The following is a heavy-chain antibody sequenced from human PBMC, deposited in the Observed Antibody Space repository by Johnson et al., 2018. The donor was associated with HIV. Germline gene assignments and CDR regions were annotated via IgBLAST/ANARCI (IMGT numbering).Heavy chain of an antibody. V-gene: IGHV3-30*04. CDR1: GFTFSSYA. CDR2: ISYDGSNT. D-gene: IGHD4-17*01. CDR3: AKDQYRKLTTVAGI. Sequence: VQLVESGGGLIQPGGSLRLSCAASGFTFSSYAMHWVRQAPGKGLEWVAVISYDGSNTYYADSVTGRFTISRDNSKNTVYLQMNSLRAEDTAVYYCAKDQYRKLTTVAGIWGQGTMVTVSS. J-gene: IGHJ3*02.